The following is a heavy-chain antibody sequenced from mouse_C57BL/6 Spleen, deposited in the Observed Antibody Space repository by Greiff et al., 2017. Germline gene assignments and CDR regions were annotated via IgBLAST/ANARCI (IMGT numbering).Heavy chain of an antibody. CDR2: IWGVGST. Sequence: VHLVESGPGLVAPSQSLSITCTVSGFSLTSYGVDWVRQSPGKGLEWLGVIWGVGSTNYNSALKSRLSISKDNSKSQVFLKMNSLQTDDTAMYYCARFYDGYYGDYFDYWGQGTTLTVSS. V-gene: IGHV2-6*01. J-gene: IGHJ2*01. CDR3: ARFYDGYYGDYFDY. D-gene: IGHD2-3*01. CDR1: GFSLTSYG.